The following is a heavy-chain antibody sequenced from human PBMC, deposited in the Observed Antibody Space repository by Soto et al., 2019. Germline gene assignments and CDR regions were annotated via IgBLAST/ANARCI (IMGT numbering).Heavy chain of an antibody. Sequence: GRSLRLSCEVSGFKFSTSATNSVRQATGKGREWVSAISSSSESAFYAGCVRGRFTISRDNAINALYLHMRSLRPDDTAVYYCAHPRGYGVFDAVDIWGQGTMVTV. D-gene: IGHD3-10*01. CDR2: ISSSSESA. J-gene: IGHJ3*02. CDR3: AHPRGYGVFDAVDI. CDR1: GFKFSTSA. V-gene: IGHV3-23*01.